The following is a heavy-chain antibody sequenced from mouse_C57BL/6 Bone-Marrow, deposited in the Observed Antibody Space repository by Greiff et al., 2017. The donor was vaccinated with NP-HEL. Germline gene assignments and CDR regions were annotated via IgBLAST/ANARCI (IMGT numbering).Heavy chain of an antibody. J-gene: IGHJ2*01. CDR2: IRNKANGYTT. D-gene: IGHD1-1*01. CDR3: ARLSTTVVGDY. V-gene: IGHV7-3*01. Sequence: EVNVVESGGGLVQPGGSLSLSCAASGFTFTDYYMSWVRQPPGKALEWLGFIRNKANGYTTEYSASVKGRFTISRDNSQSILYLQMNALRAEDSATYYCARLSTTVVGDYWGQGTTLTVSS. CDR1: GFTFTDYY.